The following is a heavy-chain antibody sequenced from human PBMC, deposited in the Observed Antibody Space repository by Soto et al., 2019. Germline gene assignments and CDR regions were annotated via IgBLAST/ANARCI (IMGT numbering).Heavy chain of an antibody. D-gene: IGHD3-10*01. CDR3: AKDRYNYASGSYFSE. V-gene: IGHV3-23*01. J-gene: IGHJ4*02. CDR1: GFTFRSYA. CDR2: ISGSGEST. Sequence: GGSLRLSCAASGFTFRSYAMSWVRQAPGKGLEWVSSISGSGESTYYAESVKGRFTISRENSKNTLYLQMNSLRAEDTAVYYCAKDRYNYASGSYFSEWGQGTLVTVSS.